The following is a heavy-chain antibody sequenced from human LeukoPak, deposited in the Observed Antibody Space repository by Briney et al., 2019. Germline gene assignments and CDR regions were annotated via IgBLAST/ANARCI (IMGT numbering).Heavy chain of an antibody. CDR1: GFTFSSYG. V-gene: IGHV3-30*02. J-gene: IGHJ6*03. CDR3: AKDRVVAALYYYYYMDG. D-gene: IGHD2-15*01. CDR2: IRYDGSNK. Sequence: GGSLRLSCAASGFTFSSYGMHWVRQAPGKGLEWVAFIRYDGSNKYYADSVKGRFTISRDNSKNTLYLQMNSLRAEDTAVYYCAKDRVVAALYYYYYMDGWGKGTTVTVSS.